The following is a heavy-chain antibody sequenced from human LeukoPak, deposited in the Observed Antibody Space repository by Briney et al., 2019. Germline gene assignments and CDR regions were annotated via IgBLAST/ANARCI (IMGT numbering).Heavy chain of an antibody. J-gene: IGHJ4*02. Sequence: RPSETLSLTCTVSGDSISSSSYYWGWIRQPPGKGLEWIGYIYYTGSTYYNPSLKSRVTISLDTSKNQFSLILSSVTAADTAVYYCAREDGYSQADSWGQGILVTVSS. CDR3: AREDGYSQADS. V-gene: IGHV4-61*01. CDR2: IYYTGST. D-gene: IGHD5-24*01. CDR1: GDSISSSSYY.